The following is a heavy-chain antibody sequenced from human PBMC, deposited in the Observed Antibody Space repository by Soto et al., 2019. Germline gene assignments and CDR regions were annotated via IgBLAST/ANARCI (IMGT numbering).Heavy chain of an antibody. CDR2: INQGGSEK. Sequence: GGSLRLSCTASGFTFSSHWLCWVRQAPGKGLEWVATINQGGSEKYYVDSVQGRFTISRDNAKNSLYLQVNSLRVEDTAVYYCARDGVDAGLYFDYWGQGALVTVSS. CDR3: ARDGVDAGLYFDY. J-gene: IGHJ4*02. V-gene: IGHV3-7*01. CDR1: GFTFSSHW. D-gene: IGHD2-15*01.